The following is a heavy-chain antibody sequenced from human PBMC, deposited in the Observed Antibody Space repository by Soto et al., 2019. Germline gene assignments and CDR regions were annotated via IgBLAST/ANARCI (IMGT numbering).Heavy chain of an antibody. D-gene: IGHD6-13*01. CDR2: ISAYNGNT. CDR3: AGDSSSWRNWFDP. CDR1: GYTFTSYA. J-gene: IGHJ5*02. V-gene: IGHV1-18*01. Sequence: ASVKVSCKASGYTFTSYAMHWVRQAPGQGLEWMGWISAYNGNTNYAQKLQGRVTMTTDTSTSTAYMELRSLRSDDTAVYYCAGDSSSWRNWFDPWGQGTLVTVSS.